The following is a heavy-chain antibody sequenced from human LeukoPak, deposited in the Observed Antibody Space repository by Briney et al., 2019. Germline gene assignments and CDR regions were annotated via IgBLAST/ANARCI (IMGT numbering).Heavy chain of an antibody. D-gene: IGHD6-13*01. Sequence: SETLSLTCAVYSGSFSGYYWSWIRQPPGKGLEWIGEINHSGSTNYNPSLKSRVTISVDTSKNQFSLKLSSVTAADTAVYYCARKRQLDYWGQGTLVTVSS. CDR2: INHSGST. CDR3: ARKRQLDY. J-gene: IGHJ4*02. V-gene: IGHV4-34*01. CDR1: SGSFSGYY.